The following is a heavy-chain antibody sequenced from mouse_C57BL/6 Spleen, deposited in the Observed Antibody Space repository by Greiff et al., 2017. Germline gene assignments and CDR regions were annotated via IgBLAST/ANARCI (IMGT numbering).Heavy chain of an antibody. J-gene: IGHJ4*01. CDR2: FHPYNDDT. CDR3: ARGYYGNYNAMDY. CDR1: GYTFTTYP. D-gene: IGHD2-1*01. Sequence: QVHVKQSGAELVKPGASVKMSCKASGYTFTTYPIEWMKQNHGKSLEWVGNFHPYNDDTKYNEKFKGKATLTVEKSSSTVYLELSRLTSDDSAVYYCARGYYGNYNAMDYWGQGTSVTVSS. V-gene: IGHV1-47*01.